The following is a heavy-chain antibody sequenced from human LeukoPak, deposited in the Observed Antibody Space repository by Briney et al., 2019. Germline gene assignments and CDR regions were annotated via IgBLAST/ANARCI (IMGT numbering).Heavy chain of an antibody. Sequence: ASVKVSCKASGYTFTIYGISWVRQAPGQGLEWMGWISGFNGATNYAQKFQGRVTMTIDTSTNTTYMDLRTVTSDDTAIYYCARDHPRFDLWSGYYNSFDIWGQGTMVTVSS. CDR1: GYTFTIYG. V-gene: IGHV1-18*01. CDR2: ISGFNGAT. D-gene: IGHD3-3*01. J-gene: IGHJ3*02. CDR3: ARDHPRFDLWSGYYNSFDI.